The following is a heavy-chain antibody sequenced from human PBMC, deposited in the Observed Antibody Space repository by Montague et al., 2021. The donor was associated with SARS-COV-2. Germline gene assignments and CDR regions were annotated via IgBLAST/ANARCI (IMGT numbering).Heavy chain of an antibody. V-gene: IGHV4-31*03. D-gene: IGHD4-11*01. Sequence: TLSLTCTVSGGSITSSGYFWDWIRQHPGKGLEYIGAIPYSGSTYYKPSLKSRVSISMDTSKNAFSLSLHSVTAADTAVCCCAAPGRRGYSNPFHHCGRGSLVTVSS. CDR3: AAPGRRGYSNPFHH. J-gene: IGHJ4*02. CDR2: IPYSGST. CDR1: GGSITSSGYF.